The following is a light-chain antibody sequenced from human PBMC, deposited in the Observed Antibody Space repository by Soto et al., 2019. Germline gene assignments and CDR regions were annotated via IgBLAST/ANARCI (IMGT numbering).Light chain of an antibody. J-gene: IGKJ5*01. CDR2: GAS. CDR1: QSVSSIY. V-gene: IGKV3-20*01. CDR3: QQYGSSPPIT. Sequence: DIVLTQSPGTLSSSPGERATLSCRASQSVSSIYLSWYQQKPGQAPRLLIFGASSRATGIPDRFSGSGSGTDFTLTISRLEPEDFAVYYCQQYGSSPPITFGQGTRLEIK.